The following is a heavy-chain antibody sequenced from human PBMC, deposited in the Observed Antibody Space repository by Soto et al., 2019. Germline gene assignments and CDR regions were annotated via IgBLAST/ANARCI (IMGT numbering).Heavy chain of an antibody. CDR1: GGSISSCGYS. CDR2: IYHSGST. V-gene: IGHV4-30-2*01. J-gene: IGHJ4*02. D-gene: IGHD1-1*01. Sequence: PSETLSLTCAVSGGSISSCGYSWSWIRQPPGKGLEWIGYIYHSGSTYYSPSLKSRVTISVDTSKNQFSLKLTSVTAADTAVYYCARHMDTPGNEAFDYWGQGTLVTVSS. CDR3: ARHMDTPGNEAFDY.